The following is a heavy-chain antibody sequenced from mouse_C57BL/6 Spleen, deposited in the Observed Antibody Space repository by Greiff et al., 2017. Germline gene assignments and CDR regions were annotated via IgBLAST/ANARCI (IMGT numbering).Heavy chain of an antibody. CDR1: GYAFSSYW. CDR3: ARGGDDPAWFAY. CDR2: IYPGDGDT. J-gene: IGHJ3*01. Sequence: QVHVKQSGAELVKPGASVKISCKASGYAFSSYWMNWVKQRPGKGLEWIGQIYPGDGDTNYNGKFKGKATLTADKSSSTAYMQLSSLTSEDSAVYFCARGGDDPAWFAYWGQGTLVTVSA. D-gene: IGHD2-12*01. V-gene: IGHV1-80*01.